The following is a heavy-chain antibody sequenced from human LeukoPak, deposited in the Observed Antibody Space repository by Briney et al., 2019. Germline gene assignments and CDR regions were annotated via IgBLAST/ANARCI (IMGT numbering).Heavy chain of an antibody. CDR1: GGSISSYY. CDR3: AGADGGSGSPIALLDY. J-gene: IGHJ4*02. CDR2: IYYSGST. V-gene: IGHV4-59*01. Sequence: SETLSLTCTVSGGSISSYYWSWIRQPPGKGLEWIGYIYYSGSTNYNPSLKSRVTISVDTSKNQFSLKLSSVTAADTAVYYCAGADGGSGSPIALLDYWGQGTLVTVSS. D-gene: IGHD3-10*01.